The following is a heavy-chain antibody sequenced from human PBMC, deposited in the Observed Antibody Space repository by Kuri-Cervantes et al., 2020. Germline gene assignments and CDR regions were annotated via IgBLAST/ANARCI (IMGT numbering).Heavy chain of an antibody. CDR3: ARTSVYCSGGSCYSEHDY. J-gene: IGHJ4*02. V-gene: IGHV4-59*01. Sequence: SETLSLTCTVSGGSISSYYWSWIRQPPGKGLEWIGYIYYSGSTNYNPSLKSRVTISVDTSKNQLSLKLSPVTAADTAVYYCARTSVYCSGGSCYSEHDYWGQGTLVTVSS. D-gene: IGHD2-15*01. CDR1: GGSISSYY. CDR2: IYYSGST.